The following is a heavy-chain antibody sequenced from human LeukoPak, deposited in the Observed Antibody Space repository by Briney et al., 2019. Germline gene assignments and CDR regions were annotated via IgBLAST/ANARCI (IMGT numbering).Heavy chain of an antibody. CDR3: ARIGHEDYYFDY. V-gene: IGHV4-59*01. Sequence: PSETLSLTCTVSGGSISSYYWSWIRQPPGKGLEWIGYIYYSGSTNYNPSLKSRVTISVDTSKNQFSLTLSSVTAADTAVYYCARIGHEDYYFDYWGQGTLVTVSS. CDR2: IYYSGST. J-gene: IGHJ4*02. CDR1: GGSISSYY.